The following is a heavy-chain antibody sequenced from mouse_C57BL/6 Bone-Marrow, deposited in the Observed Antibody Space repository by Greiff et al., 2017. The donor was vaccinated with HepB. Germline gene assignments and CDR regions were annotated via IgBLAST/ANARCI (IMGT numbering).Heavy chain of an antibody. CDR3: TRGYYDYAEDWYFDV. D-gene: IGHD2-4*01. Sequence: VKLMESGAELVRPGASVKLSCKASGYTFTDYYINWVKQRPGQGLEWIARIYPGSGNTYYNEKFKGKATLTAEKSSSTAYMQLSSLTSEDSAVYFCTRGYYDYAEDWYFDVWGTGTTVTVSS. CDR2: IYPGSGNT. CDR1: GYTFTDYY. V-gene: IGHV1-76*01. J-gene: IGHJ1*03.